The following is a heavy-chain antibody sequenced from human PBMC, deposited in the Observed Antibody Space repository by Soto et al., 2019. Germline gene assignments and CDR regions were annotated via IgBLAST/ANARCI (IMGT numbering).Heavy chain of an antibody. Sequence: EVQLVESGGGLVKPGGSLRLSCAASGITVSNAWMNWVRQAPGKGLEWVGRIRSKADGGITDYPAPVKGRFTISRDDSKNMVHRQIDSLKTEDTAVYYCTTGGSPLDTWGQGTMVTVSS. V-gene: IGHV3-15*07. J-gene: IGHJ3*02. D-gene: IGHD6-19*01. CDR3: TTGGSPLDT. CDR2: IRSKADGGIT. CDR1: GITVSNAW.